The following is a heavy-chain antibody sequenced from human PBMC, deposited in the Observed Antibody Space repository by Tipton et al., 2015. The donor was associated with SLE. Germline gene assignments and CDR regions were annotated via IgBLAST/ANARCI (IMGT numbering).Heavy chain of an antibody. CDR2: SYYSGST. J-gene: IGHJ4*02. V-gene: IGHV4-39*01. Sequence: TLSLTCTVSGGSISSNNYYWGWGWIRQSPGKGLEWIGTSYYSGSTYYNPSLKSRVTISVDTSKNQFSLKLSSVTAADTAVYYCARLGLIRYGSGSYPYYFDYWGQGTLVTVSS. CDR1: GGSISSNNYY. D-gene: IGHD3-10*01. CDR3: ARLGLIRYGSGSYPYYFDY.